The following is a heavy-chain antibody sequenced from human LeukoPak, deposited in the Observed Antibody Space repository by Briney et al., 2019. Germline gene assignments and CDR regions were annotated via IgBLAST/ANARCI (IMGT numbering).Heavy chain of an antibody. J-gene: IGHJ4*02. CDR2: IYYSGST. CDR1: GGSISSYY. V-gene: IGHV4-59*01. CDR3: ARGGHSGSYYDFDY. Sequence: PSETLSLTCTVPGGSISSYYWSWIRQPPGKGLEWIGYIYYSGSTNYNPSLKSRVTISVATSKNQFSLKLSSVTAADTAVYYCARGGHSGSYYDFDYWGQGTLVTVSS. D-gene: IGHD1-26*01.